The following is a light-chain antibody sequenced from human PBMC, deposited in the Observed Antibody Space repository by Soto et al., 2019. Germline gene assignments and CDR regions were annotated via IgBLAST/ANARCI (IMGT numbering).Light chain of an antibody. J-gene: IGLJ2*01. CDR3: ATWDISLSAVV. Sequence: QSVLTQPPSVSAAPGQKVTISCSGSSSNIGNKYVSWYQQLPGTAPKLLIYDNNKRSSGIPDRFSGSKSGTSATLGSTGLQTEDEADYYCATWDISLSAVVFGGGTKLTVL. CDR1: SSNIGNKY. V-gene: IGLV1-51*01. CDR2: DNN.